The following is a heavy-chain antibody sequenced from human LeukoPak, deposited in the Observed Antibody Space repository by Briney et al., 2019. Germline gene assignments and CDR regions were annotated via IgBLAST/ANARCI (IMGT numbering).Heavy chain of an antibody. CDR3: ARGSGWYSGAGNWFDP. D-gene: IGHD6-19*01. Sequence: SETLSLTCAVYGGSFSGYYWSWIRQPPGKGLEWIXXINRSGRPNYNPSLTSRVTISVDTSKNQFSLKLSSVTAADTAVYYCARGSGWYSGAGNWFDPWGQGTLVTVSS. CDR2: INRSGRP. J-gene: IGHJ5*02. CDR1: GGSFSGYY. V-gene: IGHV4-34*01.